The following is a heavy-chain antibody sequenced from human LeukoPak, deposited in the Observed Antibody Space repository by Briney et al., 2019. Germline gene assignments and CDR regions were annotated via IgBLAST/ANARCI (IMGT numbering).Heavy chain of an antibody. CDR3: ARGEWFGELSLNWFDP. D-gene: IGHD3-10*01. CDR1: GYSISSGYY. V-gene: IGHV4-38-2*02. J-gene: IGHJ5*02. CDR2: IYHSGST. Sequence: SETLSLTCTVSGYSISSGYYWGWIRQPPGKGLEWIGSIYHSGSTYYNPSLKSRVTIPVDTSKNQFSLKLSSVTAADTAVYYCARGEWFGELSLNWFDPWGQGTLVTVSS.